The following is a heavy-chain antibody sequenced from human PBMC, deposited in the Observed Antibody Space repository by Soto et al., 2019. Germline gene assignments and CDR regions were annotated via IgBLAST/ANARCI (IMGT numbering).Heavy chain of an antibody. CDR2: ISSSSSTI. CDR3: ARGNYVLRYFD. V-gene: IGHV3-48*01. J-gene: IGHJ4*02. D-gene: IGHD3-9*01. Sequence: GGSLRLSCAASGFTFSSYSMNWFRQAPGKGLEWVSYISSSSSTIYYADSVKGRFTISRDNAKNSLYLQMNSLRAEDTAVYYCARGNYVLRYFDWGQGTLVTVSS. CDR1: GFTFSSYS.